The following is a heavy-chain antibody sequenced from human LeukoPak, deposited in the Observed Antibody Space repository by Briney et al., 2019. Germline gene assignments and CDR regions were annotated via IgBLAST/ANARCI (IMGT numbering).Heavy chain of an antibody. Sequence: PGRSLRLSCAASGFTFSSYGMHWVRQAPGKGLEWVAVISFDGSNKYYVDSVKGRFTISRDNAKTTLYLQMNSLRAEDTAVYYCARVGQLPLDYWGQGTLVTVSS. J-gene: IGHJ4*02. CDR2: ISFDGSNK. D-gene: IGHD2-2*01. CDR3: ARVGQLPLDY. V-gene: IGHV3-30*03. CDR1: GFTFSSYG.